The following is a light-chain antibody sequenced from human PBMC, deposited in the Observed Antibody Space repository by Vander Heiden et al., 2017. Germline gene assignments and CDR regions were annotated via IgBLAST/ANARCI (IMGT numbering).Light chain of an antibody. CDR3: MQHKEFPLT. J-gene: IGKJ4*01. Sequence: IVMTHTPLSLPVTPGEPASISGRSSQSLLDSHNGNINLDWFLQKPGQSPRLLIYTLSYRASGVPDRFSGSGSPTDFTLKISRVEAEDVGVYYCMQHKEFPLTFGGGAQVDIK. CDR2: TLS. V-gene: IGKV2-40*01. CDR1: QSLLDSHNGNIN.